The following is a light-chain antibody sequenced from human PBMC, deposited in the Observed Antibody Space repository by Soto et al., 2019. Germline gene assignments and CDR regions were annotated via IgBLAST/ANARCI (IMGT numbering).Light chain of an antibody. CDR1: SADVGGYNH. J-gene: IGLJ3*02. CDR2: EVT. V-gene: IGLV2-14*01. CDR3: SSYTDSSTRV. Sequence: QLVLTQPASVSGSPGQSITISCTGSSADVGGYNHVSWYQQHPGKAPKLMIYEVTNRPSGVSNRFSGSKSGNTASLTISGLQAEDEADYYCSSYTDSSTRVFGGGTKLTVL.